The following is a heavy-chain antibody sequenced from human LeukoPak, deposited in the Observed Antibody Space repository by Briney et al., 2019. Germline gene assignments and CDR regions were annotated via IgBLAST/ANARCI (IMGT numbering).Heavy chain of an antibody. V-gene: IGHV4-34*01. J-gene: IGHJ6*03. CDR2: INHSGST. CDR1: GGSFSGYY. CDR3: ARAGAAAGTQYYYYYYMDV. Sequence: KPSETLPLTCAVYGGSFSGYYWSWIRQPPGKGLEWIGEINHSGSTNYNPSLKSRVTISVDTSKNQFSLKLSSVTAADTAVYYCARAGAAAGTQYYYYYYMDVWGKGTTVTVSS. D-gene: IGHD6-13*01.